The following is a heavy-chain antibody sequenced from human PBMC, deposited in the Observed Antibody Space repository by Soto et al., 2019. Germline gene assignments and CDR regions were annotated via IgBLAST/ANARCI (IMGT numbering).Heavy chain of an antibody. CDR2: INHSGST. CDR3: GTGHDSWSVYYDAAVYYGMDV. D-gene: IGHD3-3*01. CDR1: GGSFSGYY. Sequence: QVQLQQWGAGLLKPSETLSLTCAVYGGSFSGYYWSWIRQPPGKGLEWVGEINHSGSTNYNPSLKSRVTISVDTSKNQFSLKLGSVTASVTALYYCGTGHDSWSVYYDAAVYYGMDVWGQGTTVTVSS. V-gene: IGHV4-34*01. J-gene: IGHJ6*02.